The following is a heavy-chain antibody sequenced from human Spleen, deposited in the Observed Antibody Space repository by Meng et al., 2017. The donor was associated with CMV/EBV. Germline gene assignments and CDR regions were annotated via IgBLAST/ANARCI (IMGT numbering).Heavy chain of an antibody. D-gene: IGHD3-3*01. Sequence: LSLTCAASGFTFSGYWMHWVRQAPGKGLLWVLRITNDGSTTNYADSVKGRFTISRDNAKNSLYLQMNSLRAEDTAVYYCARVGRGYDFWSGYYVRECYFDYWGQGTLVTVSS. J-gene: IGHJ4*02. V-gene: IGHV3-74*01. CDR1: GFTFSGYW. CDR3: ARVGRGYDFWSGYYVRECYFDY. CDR2: ITNDGSTT.